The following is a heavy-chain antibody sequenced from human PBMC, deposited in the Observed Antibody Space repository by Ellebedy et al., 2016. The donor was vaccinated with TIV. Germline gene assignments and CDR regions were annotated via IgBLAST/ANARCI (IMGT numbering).Heavy chain of an antibody. V-gene: IGHV1-58*01. CDR3: AAEAQTTDDAFDI. J-gene: IGHJ3*02. CDR2: IVVGSGNT. CDR1: GFTFTSSA. D-gene: IGHD4-17*01. Sequence: SVKVSXXASGFTFTSSAVQWVRQARGQRLEWIGWIVVGSGNTNYAQKFQERVTITRDMSTSTAYMELSSLRSEDTAVYYCAAEAQTTDDAFDIWGQGTMVTVSS.